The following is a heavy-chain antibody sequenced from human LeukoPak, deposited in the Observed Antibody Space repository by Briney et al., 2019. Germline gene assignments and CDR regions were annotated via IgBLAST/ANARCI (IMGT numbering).Heavy chain of an antibody. Sequence: GGSLRLSCAASGFTFSSYWMHWVRQAPGKGLVWVSHINRDGSITNYADSVKGRFTISRDNARNTLYLQMNSLRAEDSAVYYCARVLDAGYGGHVDDYFDYWGQGTLVTVSS. V-gene: IGHV3-74*01. CDR1: GFTFSSYW. D-gene: IGHD5-12*01. J-gene: IGHJ4*02. CDR3: ARVLDAGYGGHVDDYFDY. CDR2: INRDGSIT.